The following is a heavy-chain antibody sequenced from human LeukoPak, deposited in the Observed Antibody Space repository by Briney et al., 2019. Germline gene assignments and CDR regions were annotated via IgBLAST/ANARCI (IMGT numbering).Heavy chain of an antibody. J-gene: IGHJ6*04. V-gene: IGHV3-21*04. D-gene: IGHD1-26*01. CDR3: ATTLRGAYGMDV. CDR2: ISSRSSYI. Sequence: GGSLRLSCAASGFTFSSYSMNWVRQAPGKGREWVSSISSRSSYIYYADSVKGRFTISRDNAKNSLYLQMNSLRAEDTAVYYCATTLRGAYGMDVWGKGTTVTVSS. CDR1: GFTFSSYS.